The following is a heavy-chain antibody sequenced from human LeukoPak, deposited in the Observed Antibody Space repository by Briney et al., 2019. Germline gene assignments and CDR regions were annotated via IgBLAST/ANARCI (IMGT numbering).Heavy chain of an antibody. V-gene: IGHV3-49*03. CDR1: GFTFGDYA. CDR2: IRSKAYGGTT. CDR3: TTTYSSSWYGYFGASFDY. D-gene: IGHD6-13*01. J-gene: IGHJ4*02. Sequence: GGSLRLSCTASGFTFGDYAMSWFRQAPGKGLEWVGFIRSKAYGGTTEYAASVKGRFTISRDDSKSIAYLQMNSLKTEDTAVYYCTTTYSSSWYGYFGASFDYWGQGTLVTVSS.